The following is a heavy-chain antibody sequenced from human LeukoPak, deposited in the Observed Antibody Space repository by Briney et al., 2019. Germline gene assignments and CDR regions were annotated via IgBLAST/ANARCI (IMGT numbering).Heavy chain of an antibody. J-gene: IGHJ4*02. CDR1: GFSVSSNY. V-gene: IGHV3-53*01. D-gene: IGHD3-22*01. CDR3: AGRYDSSGYPLH. Sequence: GGSLRLSCAASGFSVSSNYVSWVRQAPGKELEWVSGIYSCGTTYYADSINGRFTIYRDNSKNTLYLQMNRRRAEDTAVYYCAGRYDSSGYPLHWGEGTLVTVSS. CDR2: IYSCGTT.